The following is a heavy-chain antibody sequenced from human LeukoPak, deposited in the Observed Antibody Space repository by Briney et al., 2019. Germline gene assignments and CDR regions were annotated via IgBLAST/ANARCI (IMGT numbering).Heavy chain of an antibody. D-gene: IGHD3-16*01. V-gene: IGHV3-23*01. CDR2: ISDTGVST. CDR1: GFTFNIYG. Sequence: GGSLRLSCAASGFTFNIYGMSWVRQAPGKGLEWVSGISDTGVSTYYAVSVKGRFTISRDNSKNTLYLQMNSLRAEDTAVYYCATFGSIKVWGQGTLVTVSS. CDR3: ATFGSIKV. J-gene: IGHJ1*01.